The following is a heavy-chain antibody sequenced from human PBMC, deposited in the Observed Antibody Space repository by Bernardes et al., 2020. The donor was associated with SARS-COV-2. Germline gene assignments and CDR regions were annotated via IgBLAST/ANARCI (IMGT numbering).Heavy chain of an antibody. CDR3: ARDWGYNGMDV. Sequence: ASVKVSCKASGYTFTNFDISWVRQAPGQGLEWMAWISAYSGKTKYVQKFQGRVTTTTDTSTSTAYMELRSLRSDDTAVYYCARDWGYNGMDVWGQGTTVTVSS. V-gene: IGHV1-18*04. CDR1: GYTFTNFD. D-gene: IGHD2-2*02. J-gene: IGHJ6*02. CDR2: ISAYSGKT.